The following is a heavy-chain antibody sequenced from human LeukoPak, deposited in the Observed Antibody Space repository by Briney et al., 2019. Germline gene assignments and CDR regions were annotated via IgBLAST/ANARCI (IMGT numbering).Heavy chain of an antibody. CDR3: ARGSLGDGSLLVDY. V-gene: IGHV3-74*01. Sequence: GGSLRLSCAASGFTFSRYWMHWVRQAPGKGLVWVSRINSDGSDITYADFVKGRFTISRDNAKNTVYLQMNSLRAEDTAVYYCARGSLGDGSLLVDYWGQGTLVTVSS. CDR1: GFTFSRYW. CDR2: INSDGSDI. J-gene: IGHJ4*02. D-gene: IGHD1-26*01.